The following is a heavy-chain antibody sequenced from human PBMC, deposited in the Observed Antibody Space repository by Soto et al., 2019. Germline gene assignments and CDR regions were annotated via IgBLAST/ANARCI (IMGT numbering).Heavy chain of an antibody. V-gene: IGHV4-30-2*01. Sequence: PSETLSITCAVSGGSISSGGYSWSWNRQLPGKGLEWIGYIYHSGSTYYNPSLKSRVTISVDRSKNQFSLKLSSVTSADTAVYYCARLYGWAPDYWGQGTLVTVSS. J-gene: IGHJ4*02. D-gene: IGHD4-17*01. CDR1: GGSISSGGYS. CDR3: ARLYGWAPDY. CDR2: IYHSGST.